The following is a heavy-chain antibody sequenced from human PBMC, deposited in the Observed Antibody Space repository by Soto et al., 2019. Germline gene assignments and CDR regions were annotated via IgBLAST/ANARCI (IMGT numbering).Heavy chain of an antibody. D-gene: IGHD7-27*01. CDR3: ARGGLQLGQNLGYFDL. CDR1: GGTFSSYA. V-gene: IGHV1-69*12. J-gene: IGHJ2*01. Sequence: QVQLVQSGAEVKKPGSSVKVSCKASGGTFSSYAISWVRQAPGQGLEWMGGIIPIFGTANYAQKFQGRVTITADESTSTAYMELSSLRAEDTAVYYCARGGLQLGQNLGYFDLWGRGTLVTVSS. CDR2: IIPIFGTA.